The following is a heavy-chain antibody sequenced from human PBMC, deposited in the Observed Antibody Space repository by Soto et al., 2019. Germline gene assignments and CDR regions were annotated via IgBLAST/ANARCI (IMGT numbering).Heavy chain of an antibody. CDR2: ISSDSSTI. CDR1: GFTFSDYT. J-gene: IGHJ6*02. CDR3: SCRSNPAIRMDV. Sequence: PGGSLRLSCAASGFTFSDYTMNWVRQAPGKGLEWVSYISSDSSTIYYADFVKGRFTISRDNAKNSLYLQMHSLRAEDTAVYYCSCRSNPAIRMDVWGQGTTVTVSS. D-gene: IGHD7-27*01. V-gene: IGHV3-48*01.